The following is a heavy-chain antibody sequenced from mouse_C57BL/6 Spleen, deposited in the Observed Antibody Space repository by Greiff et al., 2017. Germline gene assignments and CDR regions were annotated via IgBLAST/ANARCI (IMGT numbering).Heavy chain of an antibody. CDR2: IYPSDSET. J-gene: IGHJ1*03. Sequence: VQLQQSGAELVRPGSSVKLSCKASGYTFTSYWMDWVKQRPGQGLEWIGNIYPSDSETHYNQKFKDKATLTVDKSSSTAYMQLSSLTSEDSAVYYCAREAQATGYWYFDVWGTGTTVTVSS. CDR3: AREAQATGYWYFDV. CDR1: GYTFTSYW. V-gene: IGHV1-61*01. D-gene: IGHD3-2*02.